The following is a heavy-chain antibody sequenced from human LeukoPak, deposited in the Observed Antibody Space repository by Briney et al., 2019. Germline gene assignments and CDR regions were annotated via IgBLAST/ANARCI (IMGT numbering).Heavy chain of an antibody. D-gene: IGHD1-14*01. J-gene: IGHJ3*01. CDR3: ARSNPNRNALDL. Sequence: PGGSLRLSCAASGFTLNSYLMSWVRQAPGRGLEWVANINKDGSEENYLDSVEGRFTVSRDNAKNSLYLQMNSLRGEDTAVYYCARSNPNRNALDLWGQGTMVTISS. CDR1: GFTLNSYL. CDR2: INKDGSEE. V-gene: IGHV3-7*01.